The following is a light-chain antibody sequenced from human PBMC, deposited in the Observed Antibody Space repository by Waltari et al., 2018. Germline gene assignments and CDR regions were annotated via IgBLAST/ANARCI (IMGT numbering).Light chain of an antibody. CDR1: QGISNN. J-gene: IGKJ1*01. Sequence: DIRMTQSPSSLSASVGDRVTITCRASQGISNNLAWYQQKPGKVPKLLVYAASTLQSGVPSRFSGSGSGTDFTLTISSLRPEDAATYYCQKYNSAPWTFGQGTKVEVK. CDR3: QKYNSAPWT. CDR2: AAS. V-gene: IGKV1-27*01.